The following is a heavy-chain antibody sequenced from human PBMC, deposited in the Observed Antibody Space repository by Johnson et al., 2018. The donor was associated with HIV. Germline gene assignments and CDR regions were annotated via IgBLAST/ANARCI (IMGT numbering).Heavy chain of an antibody. Sequence: VQLVESGGGLVKPGGSLRLSCATSGFTFRSYAMHWVRQAPGRGLEHVSGINTNGNSTHYANSVKGRFTISRDNSKNTLYLQMNSLRAEDTAVYYCAREYYYDSSGYYDEVSRAFDIWGQGTMVTVSS. CDR1: GFTFRSYA. D-gene: IGHD3-22*01. V-gene: IGHV3-64*01. CDR3: AREYYYDSSGYYDEVSRAFDI. CDR2: INTNGNST. J-gene: IGHJ3*02.